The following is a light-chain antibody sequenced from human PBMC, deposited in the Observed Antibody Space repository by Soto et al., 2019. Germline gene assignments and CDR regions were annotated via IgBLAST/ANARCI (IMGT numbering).Light chain of an antibody. CDR3: CSYAGSSTSL. V-gene: IGLV2-11*01. J-gene: IGLJ3*02. CDR2: DVT. Sequence: QSVLTQPRSVSGSPGQSVSISCTGTSSDVGGYNYVSWYQQYPGKAPKLMIYDVTKRPSGVPDRFSGSKSGNRASLPISGLQAEDEADYYCCSYAGSSTSLFGGGTKLTVL. CDR1: SSDVGGYNY.